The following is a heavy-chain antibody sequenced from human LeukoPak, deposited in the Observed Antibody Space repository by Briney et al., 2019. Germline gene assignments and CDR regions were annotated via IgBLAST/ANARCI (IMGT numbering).Heavy chain of an antibody. CDR1: GVSISDGRYY. V-gene: IGHV4-31*03. CDR3: ATPDCSGISCLDVFNI. D-gene: IGHD2-15*01. Sequence: SETLSLTCNVSGVSISDGRYYWAWIRQHPGKGLEWIGYKYYSGSAKYNPSLKSRLTISVDTPNNQFSLHLKSVTAADTAMYYCATPDCSGISCLDVFNIWGQGRMVTVSS. J-gene: IGHJ3*02. CDR2: KYYSGSA.